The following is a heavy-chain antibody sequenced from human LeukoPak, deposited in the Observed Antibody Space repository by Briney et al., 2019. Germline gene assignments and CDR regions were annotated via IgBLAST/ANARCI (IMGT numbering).Heavy chain of an antibody. J-gene: IGHJ4*02. CDR3: AKDMNPETIKYYFDY. CDR2: ISWNSGSI. Sequence: GRSLRLSCAASGFTFDDYAMHWVRQAPGKGLEWVSGISWNSGSIGYADSVKGRFTISRDNAKNSLYPQMNSLRAEDTALYYCAKDMNPETIKYYFDYWGQGTLVTVSS. CDR1: GFTFDDYA. V-gene: IGHV3-9*01. D-gene: IGHD4-17*01.